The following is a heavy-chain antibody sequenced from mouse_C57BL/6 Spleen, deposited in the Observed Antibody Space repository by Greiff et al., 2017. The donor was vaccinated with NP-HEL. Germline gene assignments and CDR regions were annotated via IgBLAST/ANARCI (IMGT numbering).Heavy chain of an antibody. J-gene: IGHJ1*03. Sequence: VKLMESGAELAKPGASVTLSCKASGYTFTSYWMHWVKQRPGQGLEWIGYINPSSGYIKYTQKFKDKATLTADKSSSTAYMQLSSLTYEDSAVYYCARSGVTGYWYYDVWGTGTTVTGSS. CDR3: ARSGVTGYWYYDV. CDR2: INPSSGYI. D-gene: IGHD2-2*01. V-gene: IGHV1-7*01. CDR1: GYTFTSYW.